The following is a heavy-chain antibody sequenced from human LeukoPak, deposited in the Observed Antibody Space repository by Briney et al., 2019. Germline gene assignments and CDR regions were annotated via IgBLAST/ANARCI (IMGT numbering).Heavy chain of an antibody. CDR2: IRSKANSYAT. Sequence: GGSLRLSCAASGFTFSGSAMHWVRQASGKGLEWVGRIRSKANSYATAYAASVKGRFTISRDDSKNTAYLQMNSLKTEDTAVYYCTTPHMVYAKGRYYYYMDVWGKGTTVTVSS. V-gene: IGHV3-73*01. J-gene: IGHJ6*03. CDR3: TTPHMVYAKGRYYYYMDV. CDR1: GFTFSGSA. D-gene: IGHD2-8*01.